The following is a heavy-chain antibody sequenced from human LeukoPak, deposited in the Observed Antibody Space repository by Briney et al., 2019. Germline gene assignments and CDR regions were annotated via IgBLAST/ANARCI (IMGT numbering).Heavy chain of an antibody. CDR2: IYYSGST. CDR3: ARERDYYGSGSYLRSAFDT. D-gene: IGHD3-10*01. V-gene: IGHV4-59*01. Sequence: PSETLSLTCTVSGGSISSYYWSWIRQPPGKGLEWIGYIYYSGSTNYNPSLKSRVTISVDTSKNQFSLKLSSVTAADTAVYYCARERDYYGSGSYLRSAFDTWGQGTMVTVSS. CDR1: GGSISSYY. J-gene: IGHJ3*02.